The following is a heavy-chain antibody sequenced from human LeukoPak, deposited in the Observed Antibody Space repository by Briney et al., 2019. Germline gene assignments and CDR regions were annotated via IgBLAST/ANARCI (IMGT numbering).Heavy chain of an antibody. J-gene: IGHJ4*02. CDR3: ARENSGYDFD. V-gene: IGHV4-34*01. CDR2: INHSGST. Sequence: SETLSLTCAVYGGSFSDYYWSWIRQPPGKGLEWIGEINHSGSTNYNPSLKSRVTISLDTSRNQFSLKLNSVTAADTTVYYCARENSGYDFDWGQGTLVTVSS. D-gene: IGHD5-12*01. CDR1: GGSFSDYY.